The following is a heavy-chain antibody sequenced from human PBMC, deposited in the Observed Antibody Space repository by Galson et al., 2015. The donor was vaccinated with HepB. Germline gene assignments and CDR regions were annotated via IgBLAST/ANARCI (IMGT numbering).Heavy chain of an antibody. V-gene: IGHV1-2*02. CDR3: AREWDTVLRFLFDP. Sequence: SVKVSCKASGYTFTGYYMHWVRQAPGQGLEWMGWINPNSGGTNYAQKFQGRVTMTRDTSISTAYMELSRLRSDDTAVYYCAREWDTVLRFLFDPWGQGTLVTVSS. CDR2: INPNSGGT. CDR1: GYTFTGYY. J-gene: IGHJ5*02. D-gene: IGHD3-3*01.